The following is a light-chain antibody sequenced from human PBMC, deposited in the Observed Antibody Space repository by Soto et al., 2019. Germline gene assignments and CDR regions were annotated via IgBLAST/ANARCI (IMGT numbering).Light chain of an antibody. CDR3: QQYGSSPT. J-gene: IGKJ4*01. V-gene: IGKV3-20*01. CDR2: GAS. Sequence: EMVLTQSPGTLSLSPGERATLSCRASQSVSSSYLAWYQQKPGQAPRLLIYGASSRATGIPDRFSGSGSGTDFILTISRLEPEDFAVYYCQQYGSSPTFGGGTKVEIK. CDR1: QSVSSSY.